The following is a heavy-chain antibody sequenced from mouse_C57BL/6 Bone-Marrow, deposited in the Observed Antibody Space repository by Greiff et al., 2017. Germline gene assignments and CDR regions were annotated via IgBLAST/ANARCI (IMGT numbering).Heavy chain of an antibody. CDR3: ARVNSNYERFAY. CDR1: GYTFTSYW. D-gene: IGHD2-5*01. J-gene: IGHJ3*01. V-gene: IGHV1-52*01. CDR2: IDPSDSET. Sequence: QVQLQQPGAELVKPGASVKMSCKASGYTFTSYWMHWVKQRPIQGLEWIGNIDPSDSETHYNQKFKDKATLTVDKSSSTAYMQLSSLTSEDSAVYYCARVNSNYERFAYWGQGTLVTVSA.